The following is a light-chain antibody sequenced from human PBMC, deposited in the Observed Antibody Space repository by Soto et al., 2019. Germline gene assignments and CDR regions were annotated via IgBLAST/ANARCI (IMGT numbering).Light chain of an antibody. CDR3: NSYTSSSTRV. V-gene: IGLV2-14*03. CDR2: EVS. CDR1: SSDVGAYDY. J-gene: IGLJ1*01. Sequence: QSVLTQPASVSGSPGQSITISCTGTSSDVGAYDYVSWYQQHPDKAPKLMIYEVSHRPSGVSNRFYGSKSVNTATLTISGLQAEDEADYYCNSYTSSSTRVFGTGTKVTVL.